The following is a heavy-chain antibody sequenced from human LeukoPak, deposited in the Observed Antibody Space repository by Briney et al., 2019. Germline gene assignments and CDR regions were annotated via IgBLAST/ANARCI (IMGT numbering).Heavy chain of an antibody. CDR1: GFTFSSYS. CDR2: ISSSSSTI. Sequence: GGSLRLSCAASGFTFSSYSMNWVRQAPGKGLEWVSYISSSSSTIYYADSVKGRFTISRDNAKNSLYLQMNSLRAEDTAVYYCASPIIWGGIINDAFDIWGQGTMVTVSS. CDR3: ASPIIWGGIINDAFDI. D-gene: IGHD1-26*01. V-gene: IGHV3-48*01. J-gene: IGHJ3*02.